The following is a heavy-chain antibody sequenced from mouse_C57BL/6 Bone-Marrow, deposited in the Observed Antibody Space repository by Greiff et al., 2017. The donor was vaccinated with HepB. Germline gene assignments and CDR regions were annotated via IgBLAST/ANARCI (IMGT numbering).Heavy chain of an antibody. CDR3: ARSLPLYGSSWYFDV. CDR1: GYTFTSYW. Sequence: QVHVKQPGAELVKPGASVKLSCKASGYTFTSYWMHWVKQRPGQGLEWIGMIHPNSGSTNYNEKFKSKATLTVDKSSSTAYMQISSLTSEDSAVYYCARSLPLYGSSWYFDVWGTGTTVTVSS. CDR2: IHPNSGST. J-gene: IGHJ1*03. D-gene: IGHD1-1*01. V-gene: IGHV1-64*01.